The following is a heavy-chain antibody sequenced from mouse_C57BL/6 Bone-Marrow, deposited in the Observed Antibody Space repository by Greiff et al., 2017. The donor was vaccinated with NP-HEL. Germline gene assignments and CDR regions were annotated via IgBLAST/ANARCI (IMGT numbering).Heavy chain of an antibody. D-gene: IGHD2-3*01. CDR1: GYAFSSSW. V-gene: IGHV1-82*01. J-gene: IGHJ3*01. CDR3: ARGGWLLRKAY. Sequence: QVQLQQSGPELVKPGASVKISCKASGYAFSSSWMNWVKQRPGKGLEWIGRIYPGDGDTNYNGKFKGKATLTADKSSSTAYMQLSSLTSEDSAVYFCARGGWLLRKAYWGQGTLVTVSA. CDR2: IYPGDGDT.